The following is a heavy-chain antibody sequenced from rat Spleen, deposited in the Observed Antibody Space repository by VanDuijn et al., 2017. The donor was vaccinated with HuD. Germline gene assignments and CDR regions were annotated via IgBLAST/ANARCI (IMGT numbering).Heavy chain of an antibody. CDR3: ARPSGGPRGYFDY. CDR2: ISYEGSST. V-gene: IGHV5-22*01. Sequence: EVQLVESGGGLVQPGRSLKLSCAASGFTFSDYYMAWVRQAPKKDLEWVASISYEGSSTYYGDSVKGRFTISRDNAKSTLYLQINRLRSEDTATYYCARPSGGPRGYFDYWGQGVMVTVSS. CDR1: GFTFSDYY. D-gene: IGHD1-4*01. J-gene: IGHJ2*01.